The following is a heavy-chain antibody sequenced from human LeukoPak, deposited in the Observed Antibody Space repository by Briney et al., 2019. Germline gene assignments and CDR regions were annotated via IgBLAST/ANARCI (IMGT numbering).Heavy chain of an antibody. J-gene: IGHJ6*03. D-gene: IGHD6-13*01. CDR3: ARLAVAAGTWYYYMDV. CDR1: GYSISSGYY. V-gene: IGHV4-38-2*01. CDR2: IYHSGST. Sequence: SETLSLTCAVSGYSISSGYYWGWIRQPPGKGLEWIGSIYHSGSTYYNPSLKSRVTISVDTSKNQFSLKLSSVTAADTAVYYCARLAVAAGTWYYYMDVWGKGTTVTVSS.